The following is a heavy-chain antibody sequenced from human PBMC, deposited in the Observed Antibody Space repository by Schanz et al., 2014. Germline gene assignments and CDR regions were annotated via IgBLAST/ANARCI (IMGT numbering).Heavy chain of an antibody. CDR3: ARPRFDYGEVDY. D-gene: IGHD4-17*01. Sequence: EVQLLESGGGLVQPGGSLRLSCAASGFTFSSYAMSWVRQAPGKGLEWVSALSGSGGSTYYADSVKGRFTISRDNSKNTLYLQMNSLRAEDTAVYYCARPRFDYGEVDYWGRGTLVTVSS. V-gene: IGHV3-23*01. CDR1: GFTFSSYA. J-gene: IGHJ4*02. CDR2: LSGSGGST.